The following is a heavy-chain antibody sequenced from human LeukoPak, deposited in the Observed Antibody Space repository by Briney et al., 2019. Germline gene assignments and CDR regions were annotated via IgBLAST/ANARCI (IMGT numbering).Heavy chain of an antibody. V-gene: IGHV3-21*01. D-gene: IGHD5-12*01. Sequence: AGGSLRLSCAASGFTFSSYSMNWVRQAPGKGLEWVSSISGSSSYIYYADSVKGRFTISRDNAKNSLYLQMNSLRAEDTAVYYCATQVDSTLTRSDIWGQGTMVTVSS. CDR2: ISGSSSYI. CDR3: ATQVDSTLTRSDI. CDR1: GFTFSSYS. J-gene: IGHJ3*02.